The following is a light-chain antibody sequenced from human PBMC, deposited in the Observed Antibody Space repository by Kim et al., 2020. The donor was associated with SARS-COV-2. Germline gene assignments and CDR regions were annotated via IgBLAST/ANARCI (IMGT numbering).Light chain of an antibody. V-gene: IGLV2-14*03. J-gene: IGLJ2*01. CDR2: DVS. CDR1: SSDVGGYNY. CDR3: SSYTRNITLI. Sequence: QSALTQPASVSGSPGQSITISCTGTSSDVGGYNYVSWYQQHPGKAPKLMIYDVSNRPSGVSNRFSGSKSGNTASLTISGLQAEDEADYYCSSYTRNITLIFGGGTQLTVL.